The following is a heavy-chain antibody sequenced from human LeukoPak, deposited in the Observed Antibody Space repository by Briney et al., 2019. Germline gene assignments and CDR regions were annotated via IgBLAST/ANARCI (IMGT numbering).Heavy chain of an antibody. CDR1: GGSISSYY. CDR3: ASSYGDYVGDAFDI. V-gene: IGHV4-59*01. CDR2: IYYSGST. Sequence: SETLSLTCTVSGGSISSYYWSWIRQPPGKGLEWIGYIYYSGSTNYNPSLKSRVTISVDTSKNQFSLKLSSVTAADTAVYYCASSYGDYVGDAFDIWGQGTMVTVSS. D-gene: IGHD4-17*01. J-gene: IGHJ3*02.